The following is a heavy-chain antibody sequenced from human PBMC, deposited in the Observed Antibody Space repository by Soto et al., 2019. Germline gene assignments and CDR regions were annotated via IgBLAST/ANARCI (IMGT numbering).Heavy chain of an antibody. V-gene: IGHV4-31*03. CDR3: ASIVSSAHGEFSD. J-gene: IGHJ4*02. CDR1: GGSISSGGYY. CDR2: IYYSGST. Sequence: QVQLQESGPGLVKPSQTLSLTCTVSGGSISSGGYYWSWIRQHPGKGLEWIGYIYYSGSTYYNPPLKSRVTIAVDTSKNQFSLKLSSVTAADTAVYYCASIVSSAHGEFSDWGQGTLVTVSS. D-gene: IGHD3-10*01.